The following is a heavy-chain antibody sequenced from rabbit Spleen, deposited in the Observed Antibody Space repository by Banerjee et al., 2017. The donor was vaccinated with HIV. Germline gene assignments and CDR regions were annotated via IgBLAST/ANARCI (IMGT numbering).Heavy chain of an antibody. CDR1: RFSFSSSDY. CDR3: ARETSSGWGVVSYYFNL. V-gene: IGHV1S40*01. Sequence: QSLEESGGGLVQPEGSLTLTCNASRFSFSSSDYICWVRQAPGKGLEWISCIAGSSSGFTYSATWAKGRFTCSKTSSTTVTLQMTSLTVADTATYFCARETSSGWGVVSYYFNLWGQGTLVTVS. D-gene: IGHD4-1*01. CDR2: IAGSSSGFT. J-gene: IGHJ4*01.